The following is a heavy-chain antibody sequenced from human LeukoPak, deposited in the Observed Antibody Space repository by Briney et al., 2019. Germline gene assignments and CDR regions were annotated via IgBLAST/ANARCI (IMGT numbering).Heavy chain of an antibody. CDR1: GFTFSDYY. D-gene: IGHD6-19*01. Sequence: GGSLRLSCAASGFTFSDYYMSWIRQAPGKGLEWVSYISSRGSTMYYADSVKGRFTISRDNAKNSLYLQMNSLRAEDTAVYYCARSPQSGSGWYDYFDYWGQGTLVTVSS. V-gene: IGHV3-11*01. J-gene: IGHJ4*02. CDR3: ARSPQSGSGWYDYFDY. CDR2: ISSRGSTM.